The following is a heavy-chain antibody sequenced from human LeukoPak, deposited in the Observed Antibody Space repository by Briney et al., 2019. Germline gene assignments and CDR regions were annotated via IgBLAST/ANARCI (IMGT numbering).Heavy chain of an antibody. V-gene: IGHV3-23*01. CDR3: AKSSSWTYHYLEY. CDR1: GFTFSSYA. D-gene: IGHD6-13*01. J-gene: IGHJ4*02. Sequence: QAGGSLRLSCAASGFTFSSYAMSWVRQAPGKGLEWVSAIRGSGGSTYYADSVKGRFTISRDNSMNTLSLQMNSLRAEDTALYYCAKSSSWTYHYLEYGARGALVSVSS. CDR2: IRGSGGST.